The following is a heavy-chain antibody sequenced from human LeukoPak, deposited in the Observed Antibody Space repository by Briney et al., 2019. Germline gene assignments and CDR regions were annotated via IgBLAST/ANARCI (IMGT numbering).Heavy chain of an antibody. V-gene: IGHV3-21*01. CDR2: INSGSSNI. D-gene: IGHD1-7*01. CDR1: GFTFSSYN. Sequence: GGSLRLSCAASGFTFSSYNLNWVRQAPGKGLEWVSSINSGSSNIYYTDSVKGRFTISRDNAKNSLFLQMNSLRAEDTAVYYCAREMEAGTFYYYYGMDVWGQGTTVTVSS. CDR3: AREMEAGTFYYYYGMDV. J-gene: IGHJ6*02.